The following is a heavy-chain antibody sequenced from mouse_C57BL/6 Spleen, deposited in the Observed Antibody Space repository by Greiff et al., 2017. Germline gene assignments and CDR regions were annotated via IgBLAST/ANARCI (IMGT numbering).Heavy chain of an antibody. CDR1: GYTFTSYD. D-gene: IGHD1-1*01. CDR2: IYPRDGST. CDR3: ARDYGSSYDY. V-gene: IGHV1-85*01. Sequence: VKLVESGPELVKPGASVKLSCKASGYTFTSYDINWVKQRPGQGLEWIGWIYPRDGSTKYNEKFKGKATLTVDTSSSTAYMELHSLTSEDSAVYFCARDYGSSYDYGGQGTTLTVSS. J-gene: IGHJ2*01.